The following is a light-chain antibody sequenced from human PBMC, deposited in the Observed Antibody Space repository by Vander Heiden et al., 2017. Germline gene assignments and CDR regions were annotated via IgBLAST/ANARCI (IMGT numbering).Light chain of an antibody. Sequence: EIAMTQSSPTLSVSPGESATLSCRASQSVSSNLAWYQRKPGQAPRLLIYGASTRATGIPARFSGSGSGTEFTLTISSLQSEDFAVYYCQQYDNWPPYTFGQGTKLEI. CDR2: GAS. CDR3: QQYDNWPPYT. J-gene: IGKJ2*01. V-gene: IGKV3-15*01. CDR1: QSVSSN.